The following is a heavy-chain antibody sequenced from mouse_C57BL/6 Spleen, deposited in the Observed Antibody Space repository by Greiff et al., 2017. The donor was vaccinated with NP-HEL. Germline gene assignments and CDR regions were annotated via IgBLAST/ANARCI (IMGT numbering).Heavy chain of an antibody. CDR1: GSAFTNYL. J-gene: IGHJ3*01. CDR2: INPGSGGT. Sequence: VQLQQSGAELVRPGTSVKVSCKASGSAFTNYLIEWVKQRPGQGLEWIGVINPGSGGTNYNEKFKGKATLTADKSSSTAYMQLSSLTSEDSAVYVCARSSNLFAYWGQGTLVTVSA. CDR3: ARSSNLFAY. D-gene: IGHD4-1*02. V-gene: IGHV1-54*01.